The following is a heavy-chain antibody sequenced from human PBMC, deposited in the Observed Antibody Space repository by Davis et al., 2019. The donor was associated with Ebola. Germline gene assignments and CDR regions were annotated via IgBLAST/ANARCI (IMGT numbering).Heavy chain of an antibody. V-gene: IGHV4-61*08. D-gene: IGHD1-26*01. J-gene: IGHJ4*02. Sequence: MPSETLSLTCTVSGGSISRGGYYWGWIRQPPGKGLEWIGWISFSGNTNDNPSLRSRLTISVDTSKNQFSLNLSSVTAADTAVYYCVKYSGKYYVYWGQGILVTVSS. CDR1: GGSISRGGYY. CDR3: VKYSGKYYVY. CDR2: ISFSGNT.